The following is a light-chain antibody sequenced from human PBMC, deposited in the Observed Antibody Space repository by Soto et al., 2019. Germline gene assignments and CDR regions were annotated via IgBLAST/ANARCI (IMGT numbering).Light chain of an antibody. CDR2: DAS. V-gene: IGKV1-5*01. Sequence: DIQMTQSPSTLSESVGDRVTITCRASQSISSWLAWYQQKPGKAPKLLIYDASSLESGVPSRFSGSGSGTEFSLTISSLQPVDFATYYCQQYNGGLTFGGGTKVEIQ. J-gene: IGKJ4*01. CDR3: QQYNGGLT. CDR1: QSISSW.